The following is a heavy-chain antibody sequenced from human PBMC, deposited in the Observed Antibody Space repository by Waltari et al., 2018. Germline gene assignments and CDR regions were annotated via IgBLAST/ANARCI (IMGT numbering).Heavy chain of an antibody. D-gene: IGHD6-13*01. CDR1: GGTFSSYA. CDR3: ARGFTAGTYYDY. Sequence: QVQLVQSGAEVKKPGSSVKVSCKASGGTFSSYAISWVRQAPGQGLEWMGGIIPIRGIANYAQKFQGRVTITADESTSTAYMELSRLRSDDTAVYYCARGFTAGTYYDYWGQGTLVTVSS. V-gene: IGHV1-69*04. CDR2: IIPIRGIA. J-gene: IGHJ4*02.